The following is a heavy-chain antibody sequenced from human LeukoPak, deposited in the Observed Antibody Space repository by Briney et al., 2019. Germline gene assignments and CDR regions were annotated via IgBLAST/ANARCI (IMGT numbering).Heavy chain of an antibody. CDR2: ISLGGLT. CDR1: GGSISSSDYY. J-gene: IGHJ4*02. Sequence: SGTLSLTCTVSGGSISSSDYYWGWIRQPPGQGLEWIGEISLGGLTNYNPSLKSRVTVSLDKSKNLLFLKMTSVTAADTAVYYCSRENGAFSPFGYWGQGTLVTVSS. CDR3: SRENGAFSPFGY. D-gene: IGHD2-8*01. V-gene: IGHV4-61*05.